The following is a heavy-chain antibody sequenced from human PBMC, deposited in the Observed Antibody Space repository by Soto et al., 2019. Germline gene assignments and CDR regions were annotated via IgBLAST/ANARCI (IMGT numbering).Heavy chain of an antibody. CDR1: GGSISSYY. D-gene: IGHD6-13*01. CDR3: AGQNSSSWYGYFDY. Sequence: SETLSLTCTVSGGSISSYYWSWIRQPPGKGLEWIGYIYYSGSTNYNPSLKSRVTISVDTSKNQFSLKLSSVTTADTAVYYCAGQNSSSWYGYFDYWGQGTLVTVSS. V-gene: IGHV4-59*01. CDR2: IYYSGST. J-gene: IGHJ4*02.